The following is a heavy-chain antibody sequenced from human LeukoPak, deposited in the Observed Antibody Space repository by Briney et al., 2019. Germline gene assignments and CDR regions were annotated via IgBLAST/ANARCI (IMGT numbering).Heavy chain of an antibody. Sequence: GGSLRLSCAASGFTFSNAWMSWVRQAPGKGLEWVGRIKSKTDGGTTDYAAPVKGRFTISRDDSKNTLYLQMNSLKTEDTAVYYCTTFYYDFWSGPFGYWGQGTLVTVSS. CDR3: TTFYYDFWSGPFGY. V-gene: IGHV3-15*01. J-gene: IGHJ4*02. CDR1: GFTFSNAW. D-gene: IGHD3-3*01. CDR2: IKSKTDGGTT.